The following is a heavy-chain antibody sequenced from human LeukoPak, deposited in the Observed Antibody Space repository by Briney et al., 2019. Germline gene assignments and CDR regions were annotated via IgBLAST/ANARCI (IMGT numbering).Heavy chain of an antibody. J-gene: IGHJ4*02. CDR3: AKAIAGYSSGWYDY. D-gene: IGHD6-19*01. CDR2: ISGSGVST. V-gene: IGHV3-23*01. Sequence: GSLRLSCAASGFTFSSHAMSWVRQAPGKGLEWVSAISGSGVSTYYADSVKGRFTISRDNSKSTLYLQMNSLRAEDTAVYYCAKAIAGYSSGWYDYWGQGTLVTVSS. CDR1: GFTFSSHA.